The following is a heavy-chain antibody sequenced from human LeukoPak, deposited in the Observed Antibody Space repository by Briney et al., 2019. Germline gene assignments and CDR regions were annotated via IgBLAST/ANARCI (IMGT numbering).Heavy chain of an antibody. CDR1: GYSISSGYY. CDR3: AREGSQTYYYDSSGYSFDY. V-gene: IGHV4-38-2*02. J-gene: IGHJ4*02. Sequence: SETLSLTCTVSGYSISSGYYWGWIWQPPGKGLEWIGSIYHSGSTYYNPSLKSRVTISVDTSKNQFSLKLSSVTAADTAVYYCAREGSQTYYYDSSGYSFDYWGQGTLVTVSS. CDR2: IYHSGST. D-gene: IGHD3-22*01.